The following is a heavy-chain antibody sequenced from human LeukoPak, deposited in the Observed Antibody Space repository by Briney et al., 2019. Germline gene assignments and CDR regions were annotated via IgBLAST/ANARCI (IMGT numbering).Heavy chain of an antibody. CDR2: ISNNGGYT. CDR1: GSTFSSSA. Sequence: PGGSLRLSCAASGSTFSSSAMSWVRQAPGKGLEWVSAISNNGGYTYYADSVQGRFTISRDNSKSTLCLQMNSLRAEDTAVYYCATYGMDVWGQGTTVTVSS. V-gene: IGHV3-23*01. CDR3: ATYGMDV. J-gene: IGHJ6*02.